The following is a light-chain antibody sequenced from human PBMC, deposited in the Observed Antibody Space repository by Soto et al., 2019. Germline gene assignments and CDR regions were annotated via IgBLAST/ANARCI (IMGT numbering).Light chain of an antibody. CDR3: GSYTSSSTLYV. V-gene: IGLV2-14*01. J-gene: IGLJ1*01. CDR1: SSAVGGSNY. Sequence: QSALTQPASVSGSPGQSITISCTGTSSAVGGSNYVSWYQQHPGRAPKLMIYDVSNRPSGVSNRFSGSKSGNTASLTISGLQAEDEADYYCGSYTSSSTLYVFGTGTKVTVL. CDR2: DVS.